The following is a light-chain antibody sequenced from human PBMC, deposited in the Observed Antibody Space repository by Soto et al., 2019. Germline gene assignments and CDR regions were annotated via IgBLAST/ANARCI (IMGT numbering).Light chain of an antibody. CDR2: GAA. J-gene: IGKJ2*01. V-gene: IGKV3-20*01. CDR1: QSVSSSY. CDR3: QQYASSPT. Sequence: EIVLTQSPGTLSLSPGERATLSCRASQSVSSSYLGWYQQKPGQAPRLVIYGAASRATGIPDRFSGSRSGTDFNLTITRLEPEDFAAYYCQQYASSPTFGQGTKLEIK.